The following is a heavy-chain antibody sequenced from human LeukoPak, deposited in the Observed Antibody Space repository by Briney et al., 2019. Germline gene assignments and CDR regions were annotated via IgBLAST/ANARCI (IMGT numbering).Heavy chain of an antibody. Sequence: GGSLRLSCAASGFTFSDYYMSWIRQAPGKGLEWVSYISSSGSTIYYADSVKGRFTISRDNAKNSLYLQMNSLRAEDTAVYYCARILVGATLHDAFDIWGQGQWSPSLQ. D-gene: IGHD1-26*01. V-gene: IGHV3-11*01. CDR3: ARILVGATLHDAFDI. J-gene: IGHJ3*02. CDR2: ISSSGSTI. CDR1: GFTFSDYY.